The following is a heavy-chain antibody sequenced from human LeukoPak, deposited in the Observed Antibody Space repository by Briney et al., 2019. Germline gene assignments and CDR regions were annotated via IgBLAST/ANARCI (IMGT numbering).Heavy chain of an antibody. J-gene: IGHJ3*02. V-gene: IGHV4-39*01. CDR2: IYYSGST. D-gene: IGHD2-2*01. CDR1: GGSISSSSYY. Sequence: SETLSLTCTVSGGSISSSSYYWGWIRQPPGKGLEWIGSIYYSGSTYYNPSLKSRDTISVDTSKNQFSLKLSSVTAADTAVYYCARKPLAMRAFDIWGQGTMVTVSS. CDR3: ARKPLAMRAFDI.